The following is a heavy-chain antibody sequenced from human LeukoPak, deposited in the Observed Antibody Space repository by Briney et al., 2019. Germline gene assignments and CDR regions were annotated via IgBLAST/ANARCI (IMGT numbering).Heavy chain of an antibody. CDR1: GGSLSGYY. CDR3: ARVRCSGGSCPYYYYYYYMDV. D-gene: IGHD2-15*01. Sequence: SETLSLTCAVYGGSLSGYYWSWIRQPPGKGLEWIGEINHSGSTNYNPSLKSRVTISVDTSKNQFSLKLGSVTAADTAVYYCARVRCSGGSCPYYYYYYYMDVWGKGTTVTVSS. V-gene: IGHV4-34*01. J-gene: IGHJ6*03. CDR2: INHSGST.